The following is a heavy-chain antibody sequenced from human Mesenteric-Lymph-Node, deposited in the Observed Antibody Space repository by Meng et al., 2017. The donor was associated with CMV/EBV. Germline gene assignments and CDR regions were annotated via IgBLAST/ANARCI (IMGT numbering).Heavy chain of an antibody. Sequence: GESLKISCAASGFTFSSYAMNWVRQAPGKGLEWVSYISSSSSYIYYGEQVRGRFTISRDNAQNSLYLQMHSLRAEDTAVYYCARETATYSGGMDVWGQGTTVTVSS. CDR3: ARETATYSGGMDV. D-gene: IGHD1-7*01. J-gene: IGHJ6*02. CDR2: ISSSSSYI. V-gene: IGHV3-21*01. CDR1: GFTFSSYA.